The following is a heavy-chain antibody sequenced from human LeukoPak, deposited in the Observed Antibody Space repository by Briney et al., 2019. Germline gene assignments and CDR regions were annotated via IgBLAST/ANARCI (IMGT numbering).Heavy chain of an antibody. V-gene: IGHV3-73*01. CDR3: TRPPKGGFDP. J-gene: IGHJ5*02. CDR1: GLTFSGSA. CDR2: IRSKANSYAT. Sequence: GGSLKLSCAASGLTFSGSAMHWVRQASGKGLEWVGRIRSKANSYATAYAASVKGRFTISRDDSKNTAYLQMNSLKTEDTAVYYCTRPPKGGFDPWGQGTLVTVSS.